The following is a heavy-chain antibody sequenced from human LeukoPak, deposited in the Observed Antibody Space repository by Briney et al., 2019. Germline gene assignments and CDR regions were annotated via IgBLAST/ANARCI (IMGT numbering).Heavy chain of an antibody. CDR1: GYTFTSYD. J-gene: IGHJ5*02. CDR3: ARGFPKPHYDYVWGSYRSNWFDP. CDR2: MNPNSGNT. V-gene: IGHV1-8*01. Sequence: ASVKVSCKASGYTFTSYDINWVRQATGQGLEWMGWMNPNSGNTGYAQKFQGRVTITRNTSISTAYMELSSLRSEDTAVYYCARGFPKPHYDYVWGSYRSNWFDPWGQGTLVTVSS. D-gene: IGHD3-16*02.